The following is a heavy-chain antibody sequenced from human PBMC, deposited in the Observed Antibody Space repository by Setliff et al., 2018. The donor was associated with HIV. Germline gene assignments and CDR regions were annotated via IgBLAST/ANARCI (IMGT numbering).Heavy chain of an antibody. J-gene: IGHJ3*02. CDR3: AREGLWNCRGGTCNDGLDI. D-gene: IGHD2-15*01. Sequence: SETLSLTCTVSGGSIGTYYWNWIRLPAGKGLEWIGRIYASGTIYNPSLKSRVTMSLDTSKRQFSLKLTSVTAADTAVYYCAREGLWNCRGGTCNDGLDIWGQGTKVTVSS. CDR1: GGSIGTYY. V-gene: IGHV4-4*07. CDR2: IYASGT.